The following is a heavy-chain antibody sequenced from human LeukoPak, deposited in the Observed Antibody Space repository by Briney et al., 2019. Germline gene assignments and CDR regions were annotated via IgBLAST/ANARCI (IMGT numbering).Heavy chain of an antibody. V-gene: IGHV4-38-2*02. CDR2: IYHSGST. Sequence: SETLSLTCTVSGYSISSGYYWGWIRPPPGKGLEWIGSIYHSGSTYYNPSLKSRVTISVDTSKNQFSLKLSSVTAADTAVYYCARGKGSGYDYFVGFDPWGQGTLVTVSS. J-gene: IGHJ5*02. CDR3: ARGKGSGYDYFVGFDP. D-gene: IGHD5-12*01. CDR1: GYSISSGYY.